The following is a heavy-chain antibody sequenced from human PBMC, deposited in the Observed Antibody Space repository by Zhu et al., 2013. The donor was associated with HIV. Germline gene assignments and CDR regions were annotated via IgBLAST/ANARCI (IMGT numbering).Heavy chain of an antibody. D-gene: IGHD3-22*01. Sequence: QVQLQQWGAGLLKPSETLSLTCAVYGGSFSGYYWSWIRQPPGKGLEWIGEINHSGSTNYNPSLKSRGIISVDTSKNQFSLKLSSVTAADTAVYYCARSPRDYDSSGYYHDGFDIWGQGTRGHRSLQ. V-gene: IGHV4-34*01. CDR3: ARSPRDYDSSGYYHDGFDI. J-gene: IGHJ3*02. CDR2: INHSGST. CDR1: GGSFSGYY.